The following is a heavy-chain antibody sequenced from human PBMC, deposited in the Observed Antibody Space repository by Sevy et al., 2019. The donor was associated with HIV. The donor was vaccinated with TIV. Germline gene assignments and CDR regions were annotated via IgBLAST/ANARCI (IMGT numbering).Heavy chain of an antibody. CDR1: GFTFSNYA. J-gene: IGHJ6*02. CDR3: AKVDVVVPVADYGLDV. D-gene: IGHD2-2*01. Sequence: GGSLRLSCAASGFTFSNYAMSWVRQAPGKGLEWVSSISRSGGTIHYDASVKGRFPISRDNSKNTLYLQMNSLRAEETAVYYCAKVDVVVPVADYGLDVWGQGTTVTVSS. V-gene: IGHV3-23*01. CDR2: ISRSGGTI.